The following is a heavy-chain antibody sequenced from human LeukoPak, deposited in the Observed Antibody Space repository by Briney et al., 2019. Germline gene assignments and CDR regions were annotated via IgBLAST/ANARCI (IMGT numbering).Heavy chain of an antibody. CDR1: GGSISDYC. CDR2: FYIGGT. V-gene: IGHV4-59*08. CDR3: ARRMRDYYFDL. Sequence: SETLSLTCTVSGGSISDYCWSWIRQPPGKGLEWIGYFYIGGTNYNPSLSSRVTMSVDKSTTQFSLMLRSVTAADTAVYYCARRMRDYYFDLWGRGTLVTVSS. J-gene: IGHJ2*01. D-gene: IGHD4-11*01.